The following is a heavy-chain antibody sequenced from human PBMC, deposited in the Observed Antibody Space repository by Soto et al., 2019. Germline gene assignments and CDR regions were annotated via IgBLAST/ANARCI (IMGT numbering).Heavy chain of an antibody. D-gene: IGHD6-25*01. CDR2: IYWNDDK. Sequence: GPTLVNPTQTLTLTCTFSGFSLRTSGVGVGWIRQPPGKAPEWLALIYWNDDKRYSTSLKSRLTITKDTSKNQVVLTMTDMDPVDTGTYYCAQRLGSRGSFDYWGQGSLVTVSS. V-gene: IGHV2-5*01. CDR1: GFSLRTSGVG. J-gene: IGHJ4*02. CDR3: AQRLGSRGSFDY.